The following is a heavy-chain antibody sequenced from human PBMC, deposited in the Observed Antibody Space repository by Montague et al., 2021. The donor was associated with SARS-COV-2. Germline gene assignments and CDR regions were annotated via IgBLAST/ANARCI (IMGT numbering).Heavy chain of an antibody. CDR2: IYYRGST. CDR3: ATQEDPSGWIPGPFDF. Sequence: SETLSLTCTVSGGSISSSSYYWAWIRQPPGKGLEWIGSIYYRGSTYYNPSLKSRVFISADTSKNQLPLTLTSVTAADTAVYYCATQEDPSGWIPGPFDFWGQGTLLSVSS. J-gene: IGHJ4*02. D-gene: IGHD6-19*01. V-gene: IGHV4-39*01. CDR1: GGSISSSSYY.